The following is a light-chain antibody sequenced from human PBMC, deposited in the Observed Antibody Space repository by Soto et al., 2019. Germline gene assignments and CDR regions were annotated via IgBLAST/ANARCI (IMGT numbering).Light chain of an antibody. V-gene: IGKV3-20*01. J-gene: IGKJ4*01. CDR1: QSISSSY. CDR2: GAS. CDR3: QQYGNSPLT. Sequence: EIVMTQSPGTLSVSPGERATLSCRASQSISSSYLAWYQQKPGLAPRLLIYGASSRATGIPDRFSGSGSGTDFTLTISGLEPEDFAVYYCQQYGNSPLTFGGGTKVDIK.